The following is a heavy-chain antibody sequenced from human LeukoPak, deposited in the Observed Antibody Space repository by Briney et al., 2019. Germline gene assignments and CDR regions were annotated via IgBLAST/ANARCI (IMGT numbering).Heavy chain of an antibody. J-gene: IGHJ4*02. Sequence: GASVKVSCKASGYTFTSYYMHWVRQAPGQGLEWRGIINPSGGSTSYAQKFQGRVTMTRDTSTSTVYMELSSLRSEATAVYYGARRGAAAADYSGQPTLATVPS. CDR1: GYTFTSYY. CDR3: ARRGAAAADY. D-gene: IGHD6-13*01. V-gene: IGHV1-46*01. CDR2: INPSGGST.